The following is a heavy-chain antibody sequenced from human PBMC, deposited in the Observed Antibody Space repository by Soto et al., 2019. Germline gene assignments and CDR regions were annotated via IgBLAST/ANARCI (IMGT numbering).Heavy chain of an antibody. CDR3: ARGLGSWSGYYTPFDY. V-gene: IGHV1-69*12. Sequence: QVQLVQSGAEVKKPGSSVKVSCKASGGTFSSYAISWVRQAPGQGLEWMGGSIPIFGTANYAQKFQGRVTITADESTSTAYMELSSLRSEDTAVYYCARGLGSWSGYYTPFDYWGQGTLVTVSS. CDR2: SIPIFGTA. CDR1: GGTFSSYA. J-gene: IGHJ4*02. D-gene: IGHD3-3*01.